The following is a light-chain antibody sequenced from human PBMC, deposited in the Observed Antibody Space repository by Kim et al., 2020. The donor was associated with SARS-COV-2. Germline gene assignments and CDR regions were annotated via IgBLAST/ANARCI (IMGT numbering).Light chain of an antibody. CDR3: GSWDDSLNGPV. V-gene: IGLV1-47*01. CDR1: SSNIGSNY. J-gene: IGLJ3*02. CDR2: TDK. Sequence: GQRVTIACSGSSSNIGSNYVYWYQQLPGTAPKVLIHTDKRRPSGVPDRFSGSKSVTSASLAISGLRSEDEADYYCGSWDDSLNGPVFGGGTQLTVL.